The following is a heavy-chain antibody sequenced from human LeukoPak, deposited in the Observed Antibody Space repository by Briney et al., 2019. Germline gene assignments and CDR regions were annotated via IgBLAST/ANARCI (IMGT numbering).Heavy chain of an antibody. V-gene: IGHV1-24*01. J-gene: IGHJ3*02. CDR1: GYTLTELS. Sequence: ASEKVSCKVSGYTLTELSMHWVRQARGKGREWRGGFDPEDGETIYAQKFQGRVTMTEDTSTDTAYMELSSLRSEDTAVYYCAIRLPHDYGGNGNAFDIWGQGTMVTVSS. D-gene: IGHD4-23*01. CDR2: FDPEDGET. CDR3: AIRLPHDYGGNGNAFDI.